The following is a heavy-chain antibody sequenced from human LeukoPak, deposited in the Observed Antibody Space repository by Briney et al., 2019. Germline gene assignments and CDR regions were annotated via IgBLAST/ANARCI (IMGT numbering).Heavy chain of an antibody. J-gene: IGHJ4*02. CDR2: IRYDGSNK. D-gene: IGHD6-6*01. V-gene: IGHV3-30*02. CDR3: AKGAVGYSSSYKVGY. Sequence: GGSLRLSCAASGFTFSSYGMHWVRQAPGKGLEWVAFIRYDGSNKYYADSVKGRFTISRDNSKNTLYLQMNSLRAEDTAVYYCAKGAVGYSSSYKVGYWGQGTLVTVSS. CDR1: GFTFSSYG.